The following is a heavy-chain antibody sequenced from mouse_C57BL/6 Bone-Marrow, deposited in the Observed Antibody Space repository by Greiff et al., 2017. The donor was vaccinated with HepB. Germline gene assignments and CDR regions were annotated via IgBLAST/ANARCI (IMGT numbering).Heavy chain of an antibody. V-gene: IGHV1-50*01. D-gene: IGHD1-1*01. CDR3: ARDGNGIAY. J-gene: IGHJ3*01. Sequence: QVQLQQPGAELVKPGASVKLSCKASGYTFTSYWMQWVKQRPGQGLEWIGEIDPSDSYTNYNQKFKGKATLTVDTSSSTAYMQLSSLTSEDSAVYYCARDGNGIAYWGQGTLVTVSA. CDR1: GYTFTSYW. CDR2: IDPSDSYT.